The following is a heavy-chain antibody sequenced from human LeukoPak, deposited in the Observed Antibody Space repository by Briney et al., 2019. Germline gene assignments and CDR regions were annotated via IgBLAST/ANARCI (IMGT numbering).Heavy chain of an antibody. V-gene: IGHV4-59*01. CDR2: IYNSGST. D-gene: IGHD2-15*01. Sequence: SETLSLTCTVSGGSISSYYWSWLRQPPGKGLEWIGYIYNSGSTNYNPSLKSRVTISVDTSKNQSSLKLSSVTAADTAVYYCARDLGGCSGGSCYLFDYWGQGTLVTVSS. J-gene: IGHJ4*02. CDR3: ARDLGGCSGGSCYLFDY. CDR1: GGSISSYY.